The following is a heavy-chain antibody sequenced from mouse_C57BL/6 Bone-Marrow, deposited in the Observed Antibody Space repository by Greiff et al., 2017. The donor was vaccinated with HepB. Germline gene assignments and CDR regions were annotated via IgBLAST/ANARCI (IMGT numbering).Heavy chain of an antibody. V-gene: IGHV1-9*01. J-gene: IGHJ4*01. Sequence: QVQLQQSGAELMKPGASVKLSCKATGYTFTGYWIEWVKQRPGYGLEWMGEILPGSGSTNYNEKFKGKATFTADTSSKTAYMQLSSLTTEDSAIYYCAREDYYDYEGAMDYWGQGTSVTVSS. CDR3: AREDYYDYEGAMDY. CDR2: ILPGSGST. CDR1: GYTFTGYW. D-gene: IGHD2-4*01.